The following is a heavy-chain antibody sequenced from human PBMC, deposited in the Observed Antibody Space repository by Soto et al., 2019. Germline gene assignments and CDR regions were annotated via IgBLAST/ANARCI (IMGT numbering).Heavy chain of an antibody. D-gene: IGHD2-21*01. Sequence: GASMKVSCKASGGTFSSYAISWVRQAPGQGLEWKGRIIPIFGTANYAQKFQGRVTITADESTSTAYMELSSLRSEDTAVYYCAIEKSMSSTFYYYYYGMDVWGQGTTVTVSS. CDR1: GGTFSSYA. CDR2: IIPIFGTA. J-gene: IGHJ6*02. V-gene: IGHV1-69*13. CDR3: AIEKSMSSTFYYYYYGMDV.